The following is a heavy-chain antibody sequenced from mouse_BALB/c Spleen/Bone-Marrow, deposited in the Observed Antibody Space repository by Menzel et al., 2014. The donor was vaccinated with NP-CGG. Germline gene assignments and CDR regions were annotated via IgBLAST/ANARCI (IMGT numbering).Heavy chain of an antibody. J-gene: IGHJ4*01. CDR2: INPSNGGT. Sequence: QVQLQQSGAELVKPGASVKLSCKASGYTFTSYYMYWVKQRPGQGLEWIGEINPSNGGTNFNEKFKSRATLTVDKSSSTAYMKLSSLTAEDSAVYYCTRIHHWGQGTSVTVSS. CDR1: GYTFTSYY. V-gene: IGHV1S81*02. CDR3: TRIHH.